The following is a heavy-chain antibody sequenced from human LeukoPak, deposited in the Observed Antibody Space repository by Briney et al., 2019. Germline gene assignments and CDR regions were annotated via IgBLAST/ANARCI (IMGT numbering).Heavy chain of an antibody. V-gene: IGHV1-2*02. J-gene: IGHJ5*02. CDR1: GYTFTGYY. CDR3: ARGYCSGGRCYSWFDP. Sequence: ASVKVSCKASGYTFTGYYMHWVRQAPGQGLEWMGWINPNSGGTNYAQKFQGRVTMTRDTSISTAYMELSRLRSDDTAVYYCARGYCSGGRCYSWFDPWGQGTLVTVSS. D-gene: IGHD2-15*01. CDR2: INPNSGGT.